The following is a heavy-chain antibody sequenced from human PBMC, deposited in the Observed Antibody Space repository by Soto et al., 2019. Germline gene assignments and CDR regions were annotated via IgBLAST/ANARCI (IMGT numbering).Heavy chain of an antibody. D-gene: IGHD1-7*01. V-gene: IGHV3-11*01. CDR1: GFSFSDYY. CDR2: ISSSGSTI. Sequence: GGSLRLSCAASGFSFSDYYMSWIRQAPGKGLEWVSYISSSGSTIYYADSVKGRFTISRDNAKNSLYLQMNSLRAEDTAVYYCARSSHQTTEGAFDIWGQGTMVTVSS. CDR3: ARSSHQTTEGAFDI. J-gene: IGHJ3*02.